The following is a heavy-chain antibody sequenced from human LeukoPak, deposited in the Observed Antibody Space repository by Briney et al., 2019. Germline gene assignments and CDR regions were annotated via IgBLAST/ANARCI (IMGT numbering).Heavy chain of an antibody. CDR2: IDHSGRT. CDR1: GGSFSGYY. D-gene: IGHD2-15*01. CDR3: ARGIVVVVAATSSWFDP. J-gene: IGHJ5*02. Sequence: SETLSLTCAVYGGSFSGYYWSWIRQPPGKGPEWIGEIDHSGRTNSNSSLKSRVTISVDMSKNQFSLRLSSVTAADTAVYYCARGIVVVVAATSSWFDPWGQGTLVTVSS. V-gene: IGHV4-34*01.